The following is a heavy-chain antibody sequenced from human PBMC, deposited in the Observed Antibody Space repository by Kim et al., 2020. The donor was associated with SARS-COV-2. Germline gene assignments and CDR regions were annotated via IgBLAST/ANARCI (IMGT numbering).Heavy chain of an antibody. D-gene: IGHD2-21*01. CDR2: MNPNSGNT. CDR1: GYTFTSYD. V-gene: IGHV1-8*01. Sequence: ASVKVSCKASGYTFTSYDINWVRQATGQGLEWMGWMNPNSGNTGYAQKFQGRVTMTRNTSISTAYMELSSLRSEDTAVYYCARGQCGHIVVVIARYYYYYIDVWGKGTAVTVSS. CDR3: ARGQCGHIVVVIARYYYYYIDV. J-gene: IGHJ6*03.